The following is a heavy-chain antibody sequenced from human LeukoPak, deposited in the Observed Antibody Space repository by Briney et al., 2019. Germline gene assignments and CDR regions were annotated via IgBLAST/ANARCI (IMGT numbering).Heavy chain of an antibody. D-gene: IGHD3-22*01. CDR3: ARGPGYYDSSGYYYFDY. CDR2: INHSGGT. CDR1: GGSFSGYY. V-gene: IGHV4-34*01. Sequence: SSETLSLTCAVYGGSFSGYYWSWIRQPPGKGLEWIGEINHSGGTNYNPSLKSRVTISVDTSKNQFSLKLSSVTAADTAVYYCARGPGYYDSSGYYYFDYWGQGTLVTVSS. J-gene: IGHJ4*02.